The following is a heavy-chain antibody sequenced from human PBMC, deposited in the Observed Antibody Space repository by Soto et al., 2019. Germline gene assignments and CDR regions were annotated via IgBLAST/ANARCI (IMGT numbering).Heavy chain of an antibody. CDR2: ISYDGSNK. CDR3: AKEGGVRFLEGLLQRSYYYYGMDV. J-gene: IGHJ6*02. D-gene: IGHD3-3*01. Sequence: QVQLVESGGGVVQPGRSLRLSCAASGFTFSSYGMHWVRQAPGKGLEWVAVISYDGSNKYYADSVKGRFTISRDNSKNTLYLQMNSLRVEDTVVYYCAKEGGVRFLEGLLQRSYYYYGMDVGGQGPTVTVSS. CDR1: GFTFSSYG. V-gene: IGHV3-30*18.